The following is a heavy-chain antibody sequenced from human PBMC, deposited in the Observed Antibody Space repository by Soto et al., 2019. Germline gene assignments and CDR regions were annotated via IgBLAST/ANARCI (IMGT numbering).Heavy chain of an antibody. CDR1: GGSVSSSNCY. Sequence: SETLSFTCNVSGGSVSSSNCYWGWIRQPPGKGLEWIGSISYGGITPYNPSLKSRLTLSFDTSTNHFSLKITSVTAADTAIFYCLRHRTGAVVPTDIIYWGHGALVTVSS. D-gene: IGHD6-19*01. J-gene: IGHJ4*01. CDR2: ISYGGIT. V-gene: IGHV4-39*01. CDR3: LRHRTGAVVPTDIIY.